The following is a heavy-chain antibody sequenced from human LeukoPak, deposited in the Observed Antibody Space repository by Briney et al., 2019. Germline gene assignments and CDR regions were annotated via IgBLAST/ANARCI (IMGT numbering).Heavy chain of an antibody. J-gene: IGHJ4*02. Sequence: SETLSLTCTASGGSISSYYWSWIRQPPGKGLEWIGYIYYSGSTNYNPSLKSRVTISVDTSKNQFSLKLSSVTAADTAVYYCAREYSSSWYGYFDYWGQGTLVTVSS. V-gene: IGHV4-59*01. CDR3: AREYSSSWYGYFDY. D-gene: IGHD6-13*01. CDR2: IYYSGST. CDR1: GGSISSYY.